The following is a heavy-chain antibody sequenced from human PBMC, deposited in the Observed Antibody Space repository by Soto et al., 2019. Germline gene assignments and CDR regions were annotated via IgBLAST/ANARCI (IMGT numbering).Heavy chain of an antibody. CDR1: GGTFSSYA. Sequence: QVQLVQSGAEVKKPGSSVKVSCKASGGTFSSYAISWVRQAPGQGLEWMGGIIPIFGTANYAQKFQGRVTITADESTSTAYMELSSLRSEDTAVYDCAREGIVVVPSARNNWFDPWGQGTLVTVSS. CDR3: AREGIVVVPSARNNWFDP. J-gene: IGHJ5*02. V-gene: IGHV1-69*01. CDR2: IIPIFGTA. D-gene: IGHD2-2*01.